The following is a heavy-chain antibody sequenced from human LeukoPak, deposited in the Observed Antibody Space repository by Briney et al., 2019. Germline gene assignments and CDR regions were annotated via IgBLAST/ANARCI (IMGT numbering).Heavy chain of an antibody. CDR3: ARGTVGARGFFDY. D-gene: IGHD1-26*01. CDR2: IIPIFGTA. J-gene: IGHJ4*02. Sequence: ASVKVSCKASGGTFSSYAISWVRQAPGQGLEWMGGIIPIFGTANYAQKFQGRVTITADESTSTAYVELSRLRSEDTAVYYCARGTVGARGFFDYWGQGTLVTVSS. CDR1: GGTFSSYA. V-gene: IGHV1-69*13.